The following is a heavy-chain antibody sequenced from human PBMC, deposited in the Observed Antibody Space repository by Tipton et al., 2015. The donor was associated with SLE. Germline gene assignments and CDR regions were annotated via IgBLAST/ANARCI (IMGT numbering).Heavy chain of an antibody. Sequence: SLRLSCAASGFTFSSYATSWVRQAPGKGLEWVSSISNTGDSTYYANSVKGRFTISRDNAKSTLHLQMNSLRAEDAAVYYCAIDQDRAYYEPFDIWGQGTMVTVSS. CDR2: ISNTGDST. J-gene: IGHJ3*02. V-gene: IGHV3-23*01. D-gene: IGHD3-22*01. CDR3: AIDQDRAYYEPFDI. CDR1: GFTFSSYA.